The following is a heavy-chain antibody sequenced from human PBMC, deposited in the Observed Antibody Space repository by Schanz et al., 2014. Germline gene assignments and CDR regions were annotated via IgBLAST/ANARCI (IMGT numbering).Heavy chain of an antibody. Sequence: QVQLVESGGGVVQPGRSLRLSCAGSGFSFSDYGMHWVRQAPGKGLEWISSMYINSGSTQYADSVKGRFIISRDSSKNTLFLQMNSLRAEDTAVYFCARDGGRDGYNLAFDVWGQGTLVTVSS. D-gene: IGHD5-12*01. CDR1: GFSFSDYG. J-gene: IGHJ3*01. V-gene: IGHV3-NL1*01. CDR3: ARDGGRDGYNLAFDV. CDR2: MYINSGST.